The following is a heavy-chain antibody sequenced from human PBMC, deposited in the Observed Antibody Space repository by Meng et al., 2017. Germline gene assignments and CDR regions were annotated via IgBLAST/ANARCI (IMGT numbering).Heavy chain of an antibody. CDR3: ARRGIAARPFYY. Sequence: VQTPRWGAGLFKPVETLSLTCVVYGGSFSGYYWSWIRQPPGKGLEWIGEINHSGSTNYNPSLKSRVTISVDTSKNQFSLKLSSVTAADTAVYYCARRGIAARPFYYWGQGTLVTVFS. CDR1: GGSFSGYY. V-gene: IGHV4-34*01. CDR2: INHSGST. J-gene: IGHJ4*02. D-gene: IGHD6-6*01.